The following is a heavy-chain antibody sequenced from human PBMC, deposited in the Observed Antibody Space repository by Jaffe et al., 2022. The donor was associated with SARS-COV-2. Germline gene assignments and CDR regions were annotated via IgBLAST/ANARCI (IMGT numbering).Heavy chain of an antibody. J-gene: IGHJ4*02. D-gene: IGHD2-15*01. CDR3: ARNRKGLGCSGGSCSNLDY. V-gene: IGHV1-18*01. Sequence: QVQLVQSGAEVKKPGASVKVSCKASGYTFTSYGISWVRQAPGQGLEWMGWISAYNGNTNYAQKLQGRVTMTTDTSTSTAYMELRSLRSDDTAVYYCARNRKGLGCSGGSCSNLDYWGQGTLVTVSS. CDR1: GYTFTSYG. CDR2: ISAYNGNT.